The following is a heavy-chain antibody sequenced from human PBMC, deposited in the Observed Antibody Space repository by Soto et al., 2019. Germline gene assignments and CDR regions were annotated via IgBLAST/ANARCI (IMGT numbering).Heavy chain of an antibody. D-gene: IGHD3-3*01. J-gene: IGHJ3*02. CDR1: GYSFTSYW. CDR3: ARHAGYYDFWSGYTPGAFEI. CDR2: IYPGDSDT. V-gene: IGHV5-51*01. Sequence: GESLKISCKGSGYSFTSYWIGWVRQMPGKGLEWMGIIYPGDSDTRYSPSFQGQVTISADKSISTAYLQWSSLKASDTAMYYCARHAGYYDFWSGYTPGAFEIWGQGTMVTVSS.